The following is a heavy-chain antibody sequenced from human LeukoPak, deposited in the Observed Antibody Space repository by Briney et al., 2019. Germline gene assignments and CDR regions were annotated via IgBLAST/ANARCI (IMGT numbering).Heavy chain of an antibody. D-gene: IGHD3-10*01. Sequence: SETLSLTCTVSGGSISSSTYYWGWIRQPPGKGLEWIGSVYYSGSTYYNPSLKSRVTISVDTSKNQFSLKLSSVTAADTAVYYCARDPVRYGSGSSNFDYWGQGTLVTVSS. V-gene: IGHV4-39*07. CDR1: GGSISSSTYY. J-gene: IGHJ4*02. CDR2: VYYSGST. CDR3: ARDPVRYGSGSSNFDY.